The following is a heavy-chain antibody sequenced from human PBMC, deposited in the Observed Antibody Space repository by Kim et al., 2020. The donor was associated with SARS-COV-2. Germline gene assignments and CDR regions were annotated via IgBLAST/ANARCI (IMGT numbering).Heavy chain of an antibody. CDR2: TYYRSKWYN. D-gene: IGHD6-13*01. CDR1: GDSVSSNSAA. Sequence: SQTLSLTCAISGDSVSSNSAAWNCIRQSPSRGLEWLGRTYYRSKWYNDSAVSVKRRITINPDTSKNQFSLQLNSVTPEDTAVYYCARGVAAAGTGDAFDIWGQGTMVTVSS. V-gene: IGHV6-1*01. CDR3: ARGVAAAGTGDAFDI. J-gene: IGHJ3*02.